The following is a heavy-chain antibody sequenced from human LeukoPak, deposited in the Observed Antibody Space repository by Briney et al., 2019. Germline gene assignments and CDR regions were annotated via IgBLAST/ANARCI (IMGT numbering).Heavy chain of an antibody. CDR3: ARRLSYYDSSGLYPKSDPFDI. CDR2: IYPSYSDT. J-gene: IGHJ3*02. CDR1: GYPFIGYW. V-gene: IGHV5-51*01. D-gene: IGHD3-22*01. Sequence: GESLKISCKASGYPFIGYWIGWVRQMPGQGLEWMGIIYPSYSDTRSSPSFQGQVTISADKSINIAYLQWNSLKASDTAMYYCARRLSYYDSSGLYPKSDPFDIWGQGTMLTVSS.